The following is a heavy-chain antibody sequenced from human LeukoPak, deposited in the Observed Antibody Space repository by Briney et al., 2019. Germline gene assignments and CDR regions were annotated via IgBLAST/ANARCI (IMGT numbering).Heavy chain of an antibody. J-gene: IGHJ4*02. CDR2: INQDASTK. D-gene: IGHD1-26*01. V-gene: IGHV3-7*01. CDR1: GFTFSNTW. CDR3: ARAQSGSLDY. Sequence: GGSLRLSCAASGFTFSNTWMAWVRQAPGKGLEGVAHINQDASTKHYVDSVKGRFTISRDNAKKSLYLQMNSLRADDTAVYYCARAQSGSLDYWGQGTLVTVSS.